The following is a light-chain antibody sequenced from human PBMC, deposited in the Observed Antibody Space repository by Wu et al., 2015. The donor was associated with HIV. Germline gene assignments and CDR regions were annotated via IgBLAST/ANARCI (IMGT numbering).Light chain of an antibody. Sequence: DIVLTQSPGTLSLSSGERATLSCRASQSVNGKVAWYQQKRGQAPRLLIYGASSRATGIPARFSGSGSVTDFTLTISRVEPEDFAVYYCQQSGSSPFTFGGGTKGGGSN. V-gene: IGKV3-20*01. CDR3: QQSGSSPFT. J-gene: IGKJ4*01. CDR1: QSVNGK. CDR2: GAS.